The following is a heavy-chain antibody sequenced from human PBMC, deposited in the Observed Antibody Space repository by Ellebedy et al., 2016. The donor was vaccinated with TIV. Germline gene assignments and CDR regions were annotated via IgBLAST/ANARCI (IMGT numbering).Heavy chain of an antibody. CDR1: GGTFSSYA. Sequence: SVKVSXXASGGTFSSYAVVWVRQAPGQGLEWMGGTIPLFGTANYTQKFQGRVTLTADDSTGTAYMELSSLRSDDTAVYYCARGYCTTTSCWHNFDYWGQGTLVTVSS. CDR3: ARGYCTTTSCWHNFDY. V-gene: IGHV1-69*13. D-gene: IGHD2-2*01. CDR2: TIPLFGTA. J-gene: IGHJ4*02.